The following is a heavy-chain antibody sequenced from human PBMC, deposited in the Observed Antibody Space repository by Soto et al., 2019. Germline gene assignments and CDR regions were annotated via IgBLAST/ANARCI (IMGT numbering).Heavy chain of an antibody. D-gene: IGHD1-1*01. CDR3: ERGQLERVFYYYYGMDV. J-gene: IGHJ6*02. CDR1: GGTFSSYA. V-gene: IGHV1-69*01. CDR2: IIPIFGTA. Sequence: QVQLVQSGAEVKKPGSSVKVSCKASGGTFSSYAISWVRQAPGQGLEWMGGIIPIFGTANYAQKFQGRVTITADESTSTAYMELSSLRSEDTAVYYCERGQLERVFYYYYGMDVWGQGTTVTVSS.